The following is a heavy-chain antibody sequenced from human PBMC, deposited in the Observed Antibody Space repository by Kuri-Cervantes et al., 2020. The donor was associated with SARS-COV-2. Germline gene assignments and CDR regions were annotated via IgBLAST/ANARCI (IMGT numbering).Heavy chain of an antibody. J-gene: IGHJ4*01. D-gene: IGHD6-6*01. CDR1: GLTFSSYA. CDR3: ARDPGSSSNY. V-gene: IGHV3-30*01. CDR2: ISYDGSNK. Sequence: GESLKISCAASGLTFSSYAMHWVRQAPGKGLEWVAVISYDGSNKYYADSVKGRFTISRDNSKNTLYLQMNSLRAEDTAVYYCARDPGSSSNYWGHGTLVNVAS.